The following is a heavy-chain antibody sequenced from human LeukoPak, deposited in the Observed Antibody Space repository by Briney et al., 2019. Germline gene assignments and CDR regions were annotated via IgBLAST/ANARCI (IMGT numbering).Heavy chain of an antibody. CDR2: INPSGGST. V-gene: IGHV1-46*01. D-gene: IGHD1-26*01. CDR3: ASPIVGATPDAFHI. Sequence: ASVKVSCKASEYTFTSYYMHWVRQAPGQGLEWTGIINPSGGSTSYAQKFQGRVTMTRDTSTSTVYMELSSLRSEDTAVYYCASPIVGATPDAFHIWGQGTMVTVSS. J-gene: IGHJ3*02. CDR1: EYTFTSYY.